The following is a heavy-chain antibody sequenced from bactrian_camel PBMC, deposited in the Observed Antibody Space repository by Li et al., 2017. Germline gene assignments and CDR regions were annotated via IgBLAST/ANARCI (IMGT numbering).Heavy chain of an antibody. J-gene: IGHJ4*01. CDR3: AAAPGCTGPGSRESRPLAGYYYRF. V-gene: IGHV3S40*01. D-gene: IGHD2*01. CDR2: INSAGSVS. CDR1: GFIFSSYA. Sequence: EVQLVESGGDLVQPGGSLRLSCTASGFIFSSYAMSWVRQAPGKGLEWVSGINSAGSVSYYTDFVKGRFTISRDNAKNTAYLQLNSLKTEDTAMYYCAAAPGCTGPGSRESRPLAGYYYRFRGQGTQVTVS.